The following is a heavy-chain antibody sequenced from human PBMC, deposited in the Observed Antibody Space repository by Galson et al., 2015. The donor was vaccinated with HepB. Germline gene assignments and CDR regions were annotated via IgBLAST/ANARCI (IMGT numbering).Heavy chain of an antibody. CDR2: IIPILGIA. J-gene: IGHJ4*02. Sequence: SVKVSCKASGGTFSSYAISWVRQAPGQGLEWMGRIIPILGIANYAQKFQGRVTITADKSTSAAYMELSSLRSEDTAVYYCARDWAVSTSLPLDYWGQGTLVTVSS. CDR1: GGTFSSYA. V-gene: IGHV1-69*04. CDR3: ARDWAVSTSLPLDY. D-gene: IGHD2-2*01.